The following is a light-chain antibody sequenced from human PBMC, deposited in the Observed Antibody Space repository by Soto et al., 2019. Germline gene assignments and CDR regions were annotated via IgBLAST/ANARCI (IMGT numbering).Light chain of an antibody. CDR3: QQYDSYSSGP. Sequence: IHMTHSPSTLSASVLYRVTITFLSSQTINSWLAWYQQKPGKAPKVLIFDSSSLKTGVPSRFSGSGSGTEFTLTISNLQPDDFATYYCQQYDSYSSGPFGQGTRWIS. J-gene: IGKJ1*01. CDR1: QTINSW. V-gene: IGKV1-5*01. CDR2: DSS.